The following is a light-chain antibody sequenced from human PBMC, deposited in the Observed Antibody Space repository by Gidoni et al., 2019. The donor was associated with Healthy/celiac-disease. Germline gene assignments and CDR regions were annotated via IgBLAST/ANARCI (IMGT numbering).Light chain of an antibody. Sequence: DIVLTQSPGTLSLSPGERATLSCRASQSVSSSYLAWYQQKPGQAPRLLIYGASSRATGIPDRFSGSGSGTDFTLTISRLDPEDFAVYYCQQYGSSLYTFXQXTKPXIK. J-gene: IGKJ2*01. V-gene: IGKV3-20*01. CDR3: QQYGSSLYT. CDR1: QSVSSSY. CDR2: GAS.